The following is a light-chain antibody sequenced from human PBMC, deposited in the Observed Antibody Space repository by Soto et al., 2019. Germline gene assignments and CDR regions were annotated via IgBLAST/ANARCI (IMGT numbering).Light chain of an antibody. CDR3: ETWDSNTQGV. V-gene: IGLV4-60*03. Sequence: QSVLTQSSSASASLGSSVKLTCTLSSGHSGYIIAWHQQQPGKAPRYLMKLEGSGSYNKGSGVPDRFSGSSSGADRYLTISNLQSEDEAGYYCETWDSNTQGVFGVGTKLTVL. CDR1: SGHSGYI. J-gene: IGLJ2*01. CDR2: LEGSGSY.